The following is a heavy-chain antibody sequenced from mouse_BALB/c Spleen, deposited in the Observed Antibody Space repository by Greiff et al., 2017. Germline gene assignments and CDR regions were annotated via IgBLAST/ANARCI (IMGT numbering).Heavy chain of an antibody. CDR2: INPSNGRT. Sequence: QQSCKASGYTFTSYWMHWVKQRPGQGLEWIGEINPSNGRTNYNEKFKSKATLTVDKSSSTAYMQLSSLTSEDSAVYYCARVPGFAYWGQGTLVTVSA. D-gene: IGHD5-1*01. CDR1: GYTFTSYW. V-gene: IGHV1S81*02. J-gene: IGHJ3*01. CDR3: ARVPGFAY.